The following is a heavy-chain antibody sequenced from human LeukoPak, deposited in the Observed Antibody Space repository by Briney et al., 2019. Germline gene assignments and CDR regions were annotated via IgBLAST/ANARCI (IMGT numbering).Heavy chain of an antibody. CDR3: ARGEYYYDGGY. V-gene: IGHV3-7*04. Sequence: PEGSLRLSCAVSGFTFRRYWMRWVRQATGKGLEGVANIKQDGSEKYYVDSVKDRFPISRDNAKNSLYLQMNRLRAEDTAVYYCARGEYYYDGGYWGQGTLVTVSS. D-gene: IGHD3-22*01. J-gene: IGHJ4*02. CDR2: IKQDGSEK. CDR1: GFTFRRYW.